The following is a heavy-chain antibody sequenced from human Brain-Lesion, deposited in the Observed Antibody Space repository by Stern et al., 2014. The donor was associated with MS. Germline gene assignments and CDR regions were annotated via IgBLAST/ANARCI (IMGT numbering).Heavy chain of an antibody. CDR1: GYLFDDYW. V-gene: IGHV5-51*03. CDR2: IFPRDSNT. D-gene: IGHD5-12*01. Sequence: EVQLVESGAEVKKPGESLKISCEASGYLFDDYWIGWVRQMSGRGLELVAIIFPRDSNTRYSPSVQGQVTISADKSIRTAYLQWSSVKASDPAIFYGAKSPATPSGYDRFDYWGQGALVTVSS. J-gene: IGHJ4*02. CDR3: AKSPATPSGYDRFDY.